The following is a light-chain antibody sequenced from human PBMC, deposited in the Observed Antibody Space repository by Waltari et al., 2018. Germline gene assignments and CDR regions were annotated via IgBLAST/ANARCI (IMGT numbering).Light chain of an antibody. V-gene: IGLV2-23*01. J-gene: IGLJ3*02. CDR1: RSDVGSYNL. CDR2: EGS. Sequence: QSALTQTASVSGSPGQSITISCTGTRSDVGSYNLVSWYQQHPGKVPKFMIYEGSERPSGVSNRFSGTKSGNTATLTISGLQAEDEADYYCCSYAGSNSWVFGGGTKLTVV. CDR3: CSYAGSNSWV.